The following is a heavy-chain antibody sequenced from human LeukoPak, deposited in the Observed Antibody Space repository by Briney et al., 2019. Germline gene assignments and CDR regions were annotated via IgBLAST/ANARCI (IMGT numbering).Heavy chain of an antibody. CDR3: AREGFDDFDSQH. Sequence: SETLSLTCTVSGGSIRSSYYYWGWIRQPPGKGLEWIGFIYYNGSTNYNPSLKSRVTMSVDTSKNQFSLKLTSVTAADTAIYYCAREGFDDFDSQHWGQGTLVTVSS. J-gene: IGHJ1*01. CDR2: IYYNGST. D-gene: IGHD2-21*01. CDR1: GGSIRSSYYY. V-gene: IGHV4-61*01.